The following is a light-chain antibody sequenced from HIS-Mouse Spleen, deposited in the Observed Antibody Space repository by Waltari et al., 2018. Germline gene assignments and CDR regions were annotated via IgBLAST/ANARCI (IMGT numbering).Light chain of an antibody. Sequence: SYDLTQPPSVSVSPGQTARMTCSGDALPKQYAYWYQQKPGQAPVLVIYKDSERPSGIPERFSGSSSGTTVTLTISGVQAEDEADYYCQSADSSGTGWVFGGGTKLTVL. V-gene: IGLV3-25*03. CDR3: QSADSSGTGWV. CDR2: KDS. J-gene: IGLJ3*02. CDR1: ALPKQY.